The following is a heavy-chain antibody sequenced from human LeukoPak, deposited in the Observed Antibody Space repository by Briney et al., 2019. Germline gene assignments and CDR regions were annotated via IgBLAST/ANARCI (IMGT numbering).Heavy chain of an antibody. J-gene: IGHJ6*03. D-gene: IGHD4-23*01. CDR1: GFTFSSYA. CDR2: ISDSGSGGNT. Sequence: PGGSLRLSCAASGFTFSSYAMSWVRQAPGKGLEWVSTISDSGSGGNTYYADSVKGRFTISRDNSKNTLYLQMYSLRAEDTAVYYCAKQLRVYYYMDVWGKGTTVTVSS. V-gene: IGHV3-23*01. CDR3: AKQLRVYYYMDV.